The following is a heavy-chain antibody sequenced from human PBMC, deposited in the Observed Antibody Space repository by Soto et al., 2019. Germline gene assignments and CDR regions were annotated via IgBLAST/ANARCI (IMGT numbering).Heavy chain of an antibody. CDR2: IWYDGSNK. V-gene: IGHV3-33*01. Sequence: PGGSLRLSCAASGSTFSSYGMHWVRQAPGKGLEWVAVIWYDGSNKYYADSVKGRFTISRDNSKNTLYLQMNSLRAEDTAVYYCARVGMATKGSDYYYGMDVWGQGTTVTVSS. J-gene: IGHJ6*02. CDR1: GSTFSSYG. D-gene: IGHD5-12*01. CDR3: ARVGMATKGSDYYYGMDV.